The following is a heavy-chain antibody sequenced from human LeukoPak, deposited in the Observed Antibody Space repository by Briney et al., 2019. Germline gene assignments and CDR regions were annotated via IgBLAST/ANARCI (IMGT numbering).Heavy chain of an antibody. J-gene: IGHJ5*02. CDR2: ISAYNGNT. CDR3: ARAAKRATVTTDWFDP. CDR1: GYTFTSYG. D-gene: IGHD4-11*01. V-gene: IGHV1-18*01. Sequence: AAVKVSFKASGYTFTSYGISWVRQAPGQGEEWMGWISAYNGNTNYAQKLQGRVTITTDTSTSTAYMELRSLRSDDTAVYYCARAAKRATVTTDWFDPWGQGTLVTVSS.